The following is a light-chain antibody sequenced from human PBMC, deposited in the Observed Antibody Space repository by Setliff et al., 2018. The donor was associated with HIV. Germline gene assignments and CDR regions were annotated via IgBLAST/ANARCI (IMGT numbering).Light chain of an antibody. CDR3: CSYAGSFYV. Sequence: QSVLTQPRSVSGSPGQSVTISCTGSSGDVGRNNYVSWYQQHPAKVPKLIINYVSKRPSGVPDRFSGSKSGNTASLTISGLQTEDEADYYCCSYAGSFYVFGSGTKV. CDR2: YVS. CDR1: SGDVGRNNY. J-gene: IGLJ1*01. V-gene: IGLV2-11*01.